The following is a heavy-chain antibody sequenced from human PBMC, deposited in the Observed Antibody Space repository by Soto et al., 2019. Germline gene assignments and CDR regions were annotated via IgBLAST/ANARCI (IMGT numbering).Heavy chain of an antibody. CDR1: GFHFSSYW. CDR3: ARDLPNSSSKT. Sequence: GGSLRLSCAASGFHFSSYWMSWVSQAPGKGLEWVANIKQDGSEKYYVDSVKGRFTISRDNAKNSLYLQMNSLRAEDTAVYYCARDLPNSSSKTWGQGTLVTVSS. J-gene: IGHJ5*02. V-gene: IGHV3-7*03. D-gene: IGHD6-13*01. CDR2: IKQDGSEK.